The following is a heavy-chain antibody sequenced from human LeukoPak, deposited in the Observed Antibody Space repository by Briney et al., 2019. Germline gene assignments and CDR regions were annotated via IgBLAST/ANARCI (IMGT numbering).Heavy chain of an antibody. D-gene: IGHD3-10*01. J-gene: IGHJ5*02. Sequence: PSQTLSLTCTVSGGSLSSGSYYWSWIRQPAGKGLEWIGRIYTSGSTNYNPSLKSRVTISVDTSKNQFSLKLSSVTAADTAVYYCARDITVGFGLSWFDPWGQGTLVTVSS. V-gene: IGHV4-61*02. CDR1: GGSLSSGSYY. CDR3: ARDITVGFGLSWFDP. CDR2: IYTSGST.